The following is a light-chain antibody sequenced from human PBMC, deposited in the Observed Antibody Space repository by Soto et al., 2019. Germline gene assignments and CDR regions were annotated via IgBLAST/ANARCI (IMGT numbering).Light chain of an antibody. CDR2: GAS. CDR3: QQYGTSGT. J-gene: IGKJ1*01. CDR1: QSVSNNY. Sequence: EILLTQSPCTLSLSPGERATLSCGASQSVSNNYLAWYQQKPGQAPSLLIYGASNRATGIPDRLSGSGSGTDFTLTISRLDPEDFAVYYCQQYGTSGTFGQGTKVDIK. V-gene: IGKV3-20*01.